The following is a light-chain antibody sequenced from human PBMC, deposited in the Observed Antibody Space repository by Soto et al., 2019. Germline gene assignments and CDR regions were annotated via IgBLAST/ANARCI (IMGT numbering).Light chain of an antibody. CDR1: SSDVGNYNL. CDR2: EGS. CDR3: CSYAVTSTYV. Sequence: QSVLTQPASVSGSPGQSITISCTGTSSDVGNYNLVSWYQQHPGKAPKLMIYEGSKRPSGVSNRFSGSKSGNTASLTISGLQAEDEADYYCCSYAVTSTYVFGIGTKVTVL. J-gene: IGLJ1*01. V-gene: IGLV2-23*01.